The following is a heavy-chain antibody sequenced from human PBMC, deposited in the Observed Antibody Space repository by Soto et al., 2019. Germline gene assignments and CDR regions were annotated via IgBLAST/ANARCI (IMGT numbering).Heavy chain of an antibody. V-gene: IGHV4-61*01. CDR2: IYYSGST. CDR1: GGSVSSGSYY. Sequence: WETLSLTCTVSGGSVSSGSYYWSWIRQPPGKGLEWIGYIYYSGSTNYNPSLKSRVTISVDTSKNQFSLKLSSVTAADTAVYYCARKYCSSTSCQFYFDYWGQGTLVTVSS. J-gene: IGHJ4*02. CDR3: ARKYCSSTSCQFYFDY. D-gene: IGHD2-2*01.